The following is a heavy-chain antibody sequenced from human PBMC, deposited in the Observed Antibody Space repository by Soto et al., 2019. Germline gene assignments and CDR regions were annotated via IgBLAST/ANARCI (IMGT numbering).Heavy chain of an antibody. CDR1: GGSFSAYY. D-gene: IGHD3-22*01. Sequence: SETLSLTCAGYGGSFSAYYWSWIRQPPGKGLEWIGETNHSGGTSYNPSIKSRVTISVETCKSQFSLKLTSVTAADRAVYYCARGIVDTVDRSGFYEYWGQGATVTVAS. J-gene: IGHJ4*02. V-gene: IGHV4-34*01. CDR2: TNHSGGT. CDR3: ARGIVDTVDRSGFYEY.